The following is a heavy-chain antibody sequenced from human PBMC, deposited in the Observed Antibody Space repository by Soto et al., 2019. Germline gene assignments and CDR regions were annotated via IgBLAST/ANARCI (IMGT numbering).Heavy chain of an antibody. J-gene: IGHJ6*02. CDR2: ISSSGSTI. Sequence: GSLRLSCAASGFTFSSYEMNWVRQAPGKGLEWVSYISSSGSTIYYADSVKGRFTISRDNAKNSLYLQMNSLRAEDTAVYYCARGGVAYCGGDCGPGVYYGMDVWGQGTTVTVSS. CDR3: ARGGVAYCGGDCGPGVYYGMDV. D-gene: IGHD2-21*02. CDR1: GFTFSSYE. V-gene: IGHV3-48*03.